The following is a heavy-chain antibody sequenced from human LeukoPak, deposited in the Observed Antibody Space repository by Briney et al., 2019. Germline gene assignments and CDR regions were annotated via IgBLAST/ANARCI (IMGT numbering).Heavy chain of an antibody. CDR2: INPSGGST. Sequence: GASVKVSFKASGYTFTSYYMHWVGQAPGQGLEWMGIINPSGGSTSYAQKFQGRVTMTRDMSTSTVYMELSSLRSEDTAVYYCAREGPVYAFDIWGQGTMVTVSS. CDR3: AREGPVYAFDI. V-gene: IGHV1-46*01. CDR1: GYTFTSYY. J-gene: IGHJ3*02.